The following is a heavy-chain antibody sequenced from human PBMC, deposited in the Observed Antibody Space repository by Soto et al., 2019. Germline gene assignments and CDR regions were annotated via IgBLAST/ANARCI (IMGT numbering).Heavy chain of an antibody. Sequence: QVQLQQWGAGLLKTSETLSLTCAVYGGSFSGYYWSWIRQPPGKGLEWIGEINHSGSTNYNPSLNSRVTISVDTSKNQFSLKRSSVTAADTAVYYCARCHAVGRYWFDPWGQGTLVTVSS. V-gene: IGHV4-34*01. CDR2: INHSGST. J-gene: IGHJ5*02. D-gene: IGHD3-10*01. CDR1: GGSFSGYY. CDR3: ARCHAVGRYWFDP.